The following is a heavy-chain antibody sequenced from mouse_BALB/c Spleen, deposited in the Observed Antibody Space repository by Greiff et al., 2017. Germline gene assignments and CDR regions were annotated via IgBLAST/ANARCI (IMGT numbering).Heavy chain of an antibody. CDR1: GYTFTSYW. V-gene: IGHV1-7*01. CDR3: ARSDGNYDFDY. CDR2: INPSTGYT. D-gene: IGHD2-1*01. Sequence: QVQLQQSGAELAKPGASVKMSCKASGYTFTSYWMHWVKQRPGQGLEWIGYINPSTGYTEYNQKFKDKATLTADKSSSTAYMQLSSLTSEDSAVYYCARSDGNYDFDYWGQGTTLTVSS. J-gene: IGHJ2*01.